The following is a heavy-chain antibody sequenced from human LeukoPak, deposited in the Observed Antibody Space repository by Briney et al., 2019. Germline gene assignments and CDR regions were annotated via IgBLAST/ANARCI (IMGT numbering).Heavy chain of an antibody. J-gene: IGHJ4*02. Sequence: HPGGSLRLSCAASGFTFSNYAMSWVRQAPGKGLEWVSAIGVSGGSTYYTDSVKGRFTISRDNSKNTLYLQMNSLRAEDTAVYYCAKDSAGIYSGYDYWGQGTLVTVSS. D-gene: IGHD5-12*01. CDR3: AKDSAGIYSGYDY. CDR2: IGVSGGST. V-gene: IGHV3-23*01. CDR1: GFTFSNYA.